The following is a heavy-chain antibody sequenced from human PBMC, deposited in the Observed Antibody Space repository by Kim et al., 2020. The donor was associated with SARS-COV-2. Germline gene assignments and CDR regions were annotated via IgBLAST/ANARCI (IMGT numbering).Heavy chain of an antibody. CDR1: GGSISSSSYY. CDR3: ARRGSSEYYYYYGMDV. Sequence: SETLSLTCTVSGGSISSSSYYWGWIRQPPGKGLEWIGSIYYSGSTYYNPSLKSRVTISVDTSKNQFSLKLSSVTAADTAVYYCARRGSSEYYYYYGMDVWGQGTTVTVSS. V-gene: IGHV4-39*01. CDR2: IYYSGST. J-gene: IGHJ6*02. D-gene: IGHD1-26*01.